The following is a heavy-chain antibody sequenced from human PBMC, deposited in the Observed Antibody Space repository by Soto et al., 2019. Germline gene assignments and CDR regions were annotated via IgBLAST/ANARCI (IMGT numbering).Heavy chain of an antibody. CDR2: ILHTGGT. Sequence: QVQLQESGPGLVKPSGTLSLTCAVSDGSISSNNWCSWVRQPPGKGLEWIGEILHTGGTNYNPSLKSRVTISIDKSENQFSLRLSSISAADTAVYYCARNGAYNIDYWGQGTLVTVSS. D-gene: IGHD1-20*01. CDR3: ARNGAYNIDY. V-gene: IGHV4-4*02. J-gene: IGHJ4*02. CDR1: DGSISSNNW.